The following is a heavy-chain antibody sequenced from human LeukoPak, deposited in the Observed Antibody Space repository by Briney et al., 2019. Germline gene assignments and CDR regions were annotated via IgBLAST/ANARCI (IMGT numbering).Heavy chain of an antibody. V-gene: IGHV1-2*02. D-gene: IGHD2-2*01. CDR1: RYTFTGYY. Sequence: GASVNVSCKASRYTFTGYYMHWVRQAPGQGREWMGWINPNSGGTNYAQKFQGRVTMTRDTSISTAYMELSGLRSDDTAVYYCARYCSSTSCHSWGAFDIWGQGTMVTVSS. CDR2: INPNSGGT. J-gene: IGHJ3*02. CDR3: ARYCSSTSCHSWGAFDI.